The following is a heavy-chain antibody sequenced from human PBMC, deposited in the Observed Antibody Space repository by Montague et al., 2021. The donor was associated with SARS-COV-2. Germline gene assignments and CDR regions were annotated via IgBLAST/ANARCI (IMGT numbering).Heavy chain of an antibody. CDR1: SGSFSDYY. V-gene: IGHV4-34*01. D-gene: IGHD3-3*01. J-gene: IGHJ3*01. CDR2: INHTGSA. CDR3: ARGQGTISGVLIFLPAAGPLDV. Sequence: SETLSLTCAVYSGSFSDYYWTWVRQPPGKGLEWIGEINHTGSASYNPSLKSRVTLSKDTSKNQFSLKLQSLTAADTAVYYCARGQGTISGVLIFLPAAGPLDVWGQGTLVTVSS.